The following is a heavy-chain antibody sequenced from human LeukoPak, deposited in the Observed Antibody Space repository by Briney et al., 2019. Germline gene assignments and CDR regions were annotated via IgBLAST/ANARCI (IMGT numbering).Heavy chain of an antibody. CDR3: ARSHPQYGSAQDNWFDP. V-gene: IGHV3-7*01. D-gene: IGHD3-10*01. Sequence: PGGSLRLSCATSGFTFSNYGVHWVRQAPGKGLEWVANIKQDGSEKYYVDSVKGRFTISRDNAKNSLYLQMNSLRAEDTAVYYCARSHPQYGSAQDNWFDPWGQGTLVTVSS. CDR2: IKQDGSEK. CDR1: GFTFSNYG. J-gene: IGHJ5*02.